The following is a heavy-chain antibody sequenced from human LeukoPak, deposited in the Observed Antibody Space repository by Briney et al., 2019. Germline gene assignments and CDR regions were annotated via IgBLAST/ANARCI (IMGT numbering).Heavy chain of an antibody. J-gene: IGHJ4*02. CDR1: GYTFTSYY. D-gene: IGHD6-13*01. Sequence: ASVKVSCKASGYTFTSYYMHWVRQAPGQGLEWMGIINPSGGSTSYAQKFQGRVTMTRDTSTSTVYMELSSLRSEDTAVYYCAKEIRTSSSWYGNYFDYWGQGTLVTVSS. CDR3: AKEIRTSSSWYGNYFDY. CDR2: INPSGGST. V-gene: IGHV1-46*01.